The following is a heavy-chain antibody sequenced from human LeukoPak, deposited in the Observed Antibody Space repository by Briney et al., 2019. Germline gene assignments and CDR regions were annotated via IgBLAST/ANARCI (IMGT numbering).Heavy chain of an antibody. Sequence: SETLFLTCTVSGGSVSSSSYYWGWIRQPPGKGLEWIGSIYYSGSTYYNPSLKSRVTISVDTSKNQFSLKLSSVTAADTAVYYCARDFRTSDAFDIWGQGTMVTVSS. V-gene: IGHV4-39*07. CDR2: IYYSGST. J-gene: IGHJ3*02. CDR1: GGSVSSSSYY. CDR3: ARDFRTSDAFDI.